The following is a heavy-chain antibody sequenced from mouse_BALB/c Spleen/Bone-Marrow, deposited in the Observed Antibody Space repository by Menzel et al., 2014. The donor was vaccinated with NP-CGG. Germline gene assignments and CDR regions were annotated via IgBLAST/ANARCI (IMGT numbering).Heavy chain of an antibody. CDR3: NRYDWYFDV. D-gene: IGHD2-14*01. CDR1: GFNIKDSY. V-gene: IGHV14-4*02. Sequence: EVMLVESGAELVRSGASVKLSCTASGFNIKDSYMHWVKQRPEKGLEWIGWIDPENGDTEYAPKFQGKATMTADASSTTAYLQLSSPTSEDTAVYYCNRYDWYFDVWGAGTTVTVSS. CDR2: IDPENGDT. J-gene: IGHJ1*01.